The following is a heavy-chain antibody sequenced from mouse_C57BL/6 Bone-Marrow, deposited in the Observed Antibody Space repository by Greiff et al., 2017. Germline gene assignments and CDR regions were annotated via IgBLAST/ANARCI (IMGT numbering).Heavy chain of an antibody. V-gene: IGHV1-76*01. CDR1: GYTFTDYY. D-gene: IGHD2-5*01. CDR2: IYPGSGNT. Sequence: QVQLQQSGAELVRPGASVKLSCKASGYTFTDYYINWVKQRPGQGLEWIARIYPGSGNTYYNEKFKGKATLTAEKSSSTAYMQLSSLTSEDSAVYFCARMRSNYAFDYWGQGTTLTVSS. CDR3: ARMRSNYAFDY. J-gene: IGHJ2*01.